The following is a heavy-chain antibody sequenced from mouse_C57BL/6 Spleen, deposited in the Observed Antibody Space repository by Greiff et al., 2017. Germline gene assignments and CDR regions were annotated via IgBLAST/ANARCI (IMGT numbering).Heavy chain of an antibody. CDR2: IDPSDSET. CDR3: ARDPGGIYAMDY. CDR1: GYTFTSYW. J-gene: IGHJ4*01. Sequence: QVQLQQPGAELVRPGSSVKLSCKASGYTFTSYWMHWVKQRPIQGLEWIGNIDPSDSETHYNQKFKDKATLSVDKSSSTAYMQLSSLTSEDSAVEDCARDPGGIYAMDYWGQGTSVTVSS. V-gene: IGHV1-52*01.